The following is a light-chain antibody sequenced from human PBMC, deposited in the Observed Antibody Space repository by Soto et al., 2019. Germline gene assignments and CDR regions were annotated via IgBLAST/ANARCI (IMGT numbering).Light chain of an antibody. J-gene: IGLJ2*01. CDR2: EDN. CDR3: QSYDSSNDVV. CDR1: SGNIASNY. Sequence: NFMLTQPHSVSESPGKTVTISCTRSSGNIASNYVQWYQQRPGSAPTTVIYEDNQRPSGVPDRFSGSIDSSSNSASLTISGLKTEDEADYFCQSYDSSNDVVFGGGTKLTGL. V-gene: IGLV6-57*04.